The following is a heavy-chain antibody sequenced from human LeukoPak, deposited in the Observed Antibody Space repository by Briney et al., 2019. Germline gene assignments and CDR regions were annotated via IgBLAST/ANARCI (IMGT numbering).Heavy chain of an antibody. J-gene: IGHJ4*02. CDR1: GFIFSSYA. CDR2: ISGSGGST. CDR3: ARIYPPIVVVTATVDY. V-gene: IGHV3-23*01. D-gene: IGHD2-21*02. Sequence: GGSLRLSCAASGFIFSSYAMSWVRQAPGEGLEWVSAISGSGGSTYYADSVKGRFTISRDNSRNTLYLQMNSLRAEDTAVYYCARIYPPIVVVTATVDYWGQGTLVTVSA.